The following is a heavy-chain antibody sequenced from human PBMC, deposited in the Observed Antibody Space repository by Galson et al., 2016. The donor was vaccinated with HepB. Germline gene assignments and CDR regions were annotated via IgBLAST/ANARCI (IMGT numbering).Heavy chain of an antibody. CDR2: INAGNGNT. Sequence: PGQRLEWMGLINAGNGNTKYSQKFQGRVTITRDTSAITAYMELTSLTSEDTAVYYCARGIAVEPSANWFDPWGQGSLVTVSS. J-gene: IGHJ5*02. CDR3: ARGIAVEPSANWFDP. D-gene: IGHD2-2*01. V-gene: IGHV1-3*01.